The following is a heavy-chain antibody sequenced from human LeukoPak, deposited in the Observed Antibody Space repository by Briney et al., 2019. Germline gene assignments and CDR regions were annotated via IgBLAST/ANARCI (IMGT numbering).Heavy chain of an antibody. J-gene: IGHJ5*01. CDR2: IKEDGSEK. V-gene: IGHV3-7*01. CDR1: GFIFSSYW. D-gene: IGHD6-6*01. CDR3: TRDPRHFDS. Sequence: GGSLRLSCAASGFIFSSYWMAWVRQAPGKGLEWVANIKEDGSEKNYVDSVKGRFTISRDNAKNSLYLQMSSLRVEDTAVYYCTRDPRHFDSCGQGTLVTVSS.